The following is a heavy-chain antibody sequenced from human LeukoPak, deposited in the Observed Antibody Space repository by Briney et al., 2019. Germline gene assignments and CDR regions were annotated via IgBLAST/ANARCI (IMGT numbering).Heavy chain of an antibody. J-gene: IGHJ4*02. CDR1: GGSISSGSYY. V-gene: IGHV4-61*02. CDR2: IYTSGST. D-gene: IGHD5-24*01. CDR3: ARRPRWLQPGGFDY. Sequence: SETLSLTCTVSGGSISSGSYYWSWIRQPAGKGLEWIGRIYTSGSTNYNPSLKSRVTISVDTSKNQFSLKLSSVTAADTAVYYCARRPRWLQPGGFDYWGQGTLVTVSS.